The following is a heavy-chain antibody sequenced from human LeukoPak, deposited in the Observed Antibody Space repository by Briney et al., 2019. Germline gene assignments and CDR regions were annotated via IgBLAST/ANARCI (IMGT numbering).Heavy chain of an antibody. D-gene: IGHD1-14*01. CDR1: GYTLTELS. Sequence: ASVKVSCKVSGYTLTELSMHWVRQAPGKGLEWMGGFDPEDGETIYAQKFQGRVTMTEDTSTDTAYMGLSSLTSADTAVYYCARDLGHCRNVICSSSAYWGRGTLVTVSS. CDR2: FDPEDGET. J-gene: IGHJ4*02. CDR3: ARDLGHCRNVICSSSAY. V-gene: IGHV1-24*01.